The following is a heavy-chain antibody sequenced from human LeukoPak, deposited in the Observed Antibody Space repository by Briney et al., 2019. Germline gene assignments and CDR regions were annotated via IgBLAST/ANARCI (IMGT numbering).Heavy chain of an antibody. CDR1: GFKVRDVW. J-gene: IGHJ4*02. V-gene: IGHV3-15*01. CDR3: TTDPRH. CDR2: IKSKSDGGTT. Sequence: PGGSLRLSCGASGFKVRDVWMSWVRQAPGRGLEWPGRIKSKSDGGTTDYVAPVKGRFTISRDDSKNTVSLQMNSLKTEDTAVYYCTTDPRHWGQGTLVTVSS.